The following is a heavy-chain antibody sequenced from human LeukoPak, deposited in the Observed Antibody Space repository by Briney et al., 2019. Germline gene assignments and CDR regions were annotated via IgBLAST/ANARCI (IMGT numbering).Heavy chain of an antibody. CDR2: IYSGGST. V-gene: IGHV3-53*04. CDR1: GFAFGSYT. D-gene: IGHD3-22*01. J-gene: IGHJ4*02. Sequence: GESLRLSCAASGFAFGSYTMNWVRQAPGKGLEWVSVIYSGGSTYYADSVKGRFTISRHNSKNTLYLQMNSLRAEDTAVYYCARGYYDSSGYPLGYWGQGTLVTVSS. CDR3: ARGYYDSSGYPLGY.